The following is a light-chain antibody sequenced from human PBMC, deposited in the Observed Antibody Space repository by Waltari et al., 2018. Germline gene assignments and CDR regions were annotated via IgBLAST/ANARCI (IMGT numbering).Light chain of an antibody. CDR1: SSDVAGYNS. Sequence: QSALTQPASVSGSPGQSITISCTGTSSDVAGYNSVSWYQHHPGKAPKLMIYDVSHRPSGVSKRFAGSKSGNTASLTISGLQAEDEADYYCSSYTSSSTLVFGTGTKATVL. J-gene: IGLJ1*01. V-gene: IGLV2-14*03. CDR2: DVS. CDR3: SSYTSSSTLV.